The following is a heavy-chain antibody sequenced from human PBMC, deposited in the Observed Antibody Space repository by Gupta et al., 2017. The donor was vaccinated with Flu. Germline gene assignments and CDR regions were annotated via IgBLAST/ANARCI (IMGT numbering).Heavy chain of an antibody. D-gene: IGHD2-15*01. CDR2: IYYSGST. CDR3: ARDCSGGSCYGDGRGYYYYYGMDV. Sequence: QVQLQESGPGLVKPSETLSLTCTVSGGSISSYYWSWIRQPPGKGLEWIGYIYYSGSTNYNPSLKSRVTISVDTSKNQFSLKLSSVTAADTAVYYCARDCSGGSCYGDGRGYYYYYGMDVWGQGTTVTVSS. CDR1: GGSISSYY. V-gene: IGHV4-59*01. J-gene: IGHJ6*02.